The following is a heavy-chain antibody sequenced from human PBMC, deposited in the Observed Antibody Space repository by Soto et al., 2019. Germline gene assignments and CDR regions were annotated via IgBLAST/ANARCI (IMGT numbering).Heavy chain of an antibody. CDR2: ISAYNGNT. CDR3: ARVSKDTAMVTGDY. J-gene: IGHJ4*02. CDR1: GYTFTSYS. Sequence: ASVKVSCKASGYTFTSYSISWVRQAPGQGLEWMGWISAYNGNTNYAQKLQGRVTMTTDTSTSTAYMELRSLRSDDTAVYYCARVSKDTAMVTGDYWGQGTLVTVSS. V-gene: IGHV1-18*04. D-gene: IGHD5-18*01.